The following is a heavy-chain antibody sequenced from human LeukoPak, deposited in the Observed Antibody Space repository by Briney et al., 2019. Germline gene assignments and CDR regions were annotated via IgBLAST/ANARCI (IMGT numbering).Heavy chain of an antibody. Sequence: PGRSLRLSCAASGFTFSSYGMHWVRQAPGKGLEWVAVISYDGSNKYYADSVKGRFTISRDNSKNTLYLQMNSLRAEDTAVYYCAKVEMATIKGEDYAFDIWGQGTMVTVSS. D-gene: IGHD5-24*01. CDR1: GFTFSSYG. V-gene: IGHV3-30*18. CDR2: ISYDGSNK. J-gene: IGHJ3*02. CDR3: AKVEMATIKGEDYAFDI.